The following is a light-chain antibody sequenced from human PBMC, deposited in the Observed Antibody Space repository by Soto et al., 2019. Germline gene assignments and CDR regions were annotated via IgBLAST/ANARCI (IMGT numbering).Light chain of an antibody. CDR2: KAS. J-gene: IGKJ1*01. Sequence: IQMTQSPSTLSASVGDRVTITCRASQTIGSWLAWYQAKPGKAPNLLIYKASTLGSGVPSRFSGSGSGTEFTLTITSLQPDDFGTYYWQQYDTYWTFGQGTKVEIK. V-gene: IGKV1-5*03. CDR1: QTIGSW. CDR3: QQYDTYWT.